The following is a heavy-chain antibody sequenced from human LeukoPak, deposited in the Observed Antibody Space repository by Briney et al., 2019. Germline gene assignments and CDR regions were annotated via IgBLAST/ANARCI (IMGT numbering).Heavy chain of an antibody. J-gene: IGHJ3*02. CDR3: ARDLRGWFNVAAFDI. D-gene: IGHD6-19*01. Sequence: PGGSLRLSCAASGFTFSSYAMHWVRQAPGKGLEWVAVISYDGSNKYYADSVKGRFTISRDNSKNTLYLQMNSLRAEDTAVYYCARDLRGWFNVAAFDIWGQGTMVTVSS. CDR1: GFTFSSYA. CDR2: ISYDGSNK. V-gene: IGHV3-30-3*01.